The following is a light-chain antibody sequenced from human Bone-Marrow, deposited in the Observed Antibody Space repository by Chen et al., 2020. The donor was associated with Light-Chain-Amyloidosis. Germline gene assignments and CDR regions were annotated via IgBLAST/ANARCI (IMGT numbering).Light chain of an antibody. Sequence: EIVLTQSPDFQSVTPKDTVTITCRASQSIGSSLHWYQQKPGQSPKLIVKYTSQSVSGLPSRFSGRGSGTHFTLTINSLEVEDAATYYCHQSSDFPITFGPGTKVDIK. CDR3: HQSSDFPIT. V-gene: IGKV6-21*01. CDR1: QSIGSS. J-gene: IGKJ3*01. CDR2: YTS.